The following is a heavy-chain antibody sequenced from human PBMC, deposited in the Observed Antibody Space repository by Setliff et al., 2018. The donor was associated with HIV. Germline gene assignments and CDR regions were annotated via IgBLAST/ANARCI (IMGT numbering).Heavy chain of an antibody. CDR1: GFTFRDYY. CDR2: ISSAATII. CDR3: ARDLVRVSAHQDDY. V-gene: IGHV3-11*01. J-gene: IGHJ4*02. D-gene: IGHD2-2*01. Sequence: GGSLRLSCAASGFTFRDYYMIWIRQAPGKGLEWVSYISSAATIISYADSVKGRFTISRDDATNSLYLQMNRLRAEDTAVYYCARDLVRVSAHQDDYWGQGTLVTV.